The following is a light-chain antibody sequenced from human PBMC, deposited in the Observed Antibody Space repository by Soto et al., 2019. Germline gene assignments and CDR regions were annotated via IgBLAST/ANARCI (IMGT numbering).Light chain of an antibody. CDR2: RNN. V-gene: IGLV1-47*01. CDR1: SSNIGSNY. Sequence: QSVLTQSPSASGTPGQRVTISCSGSSSNIGSNYVYWYQQLPGTAPKLLIYRNNKRPSGVPDRFSGSKSGTSASLAISGLRSEDESDYYCAAWDDSLSGLVFGGGTKLTVL. J-gene: IGLJ2*01. CDR3: AAWDDSLSGLV.